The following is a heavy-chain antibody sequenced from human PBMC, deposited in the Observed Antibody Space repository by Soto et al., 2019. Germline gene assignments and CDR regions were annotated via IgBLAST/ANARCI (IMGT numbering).Heavy chain of an antibody. CDR2: INAANGHT. CDR1: GYTFTSYA. CDR3: AGAVGASISGYFAY. D-gene: IGHD1-26*01. V-gene: IGHV1-3*01. J-gene: IGHJ4*02. Sequence: QVQLVQSGAEVKKPGASVKVSCKTSGYTFTSYAMHWVRQAPGQSLEWMGWINAANGHTEYSQKFQGRVTITRDTXSTTAYMELSSLRYEDTAVYYCAGAVGASISGYFAYWGQGTLVTVSS.